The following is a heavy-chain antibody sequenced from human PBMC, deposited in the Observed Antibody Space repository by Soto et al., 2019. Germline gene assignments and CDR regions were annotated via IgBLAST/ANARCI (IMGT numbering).Heavy chain of an antibody. Sequence: PAETLGLTCAVSGGSISSSNWWSWFRQPPVKGLEWIGEIYHSGSTNYNPSLKSRVTISVDKSKNQFSLKLSSVTAADTAVYYCASRGIVLRFLDLFYGMDVWAQGTTVTVSS. D-gene: IGHD3-3*01. CDR3: ASRGIVLRFLDLFYGMDV. J-gene: IGHJ6*02. V-gene: IGHV4-4*02. CDR1: GGSISSSNW. CDR2: IYHSGST.